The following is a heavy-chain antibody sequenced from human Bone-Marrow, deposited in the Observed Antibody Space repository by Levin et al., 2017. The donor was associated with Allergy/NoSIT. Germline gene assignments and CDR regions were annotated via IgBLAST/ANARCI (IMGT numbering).Heavy chain of an antibody. CDR3: VREMTGIDWRELDY. CDR2: IGTVGDT. CDR1: GFTFSTHD. Sequence: AGGSLRLSCAASGFTFSTHDMHWVRQATGKGLEWVSAIGTVGDTYYSASVKGRFTISREDAKNSLYLHMNSLTAGDTAIYYCVREMTGIDWRELDYWGQGTLVTVSS. J-gene: IGHJ4*02. V-gene: IGHV3-13*01. D-gene: IGHD3-9*01.